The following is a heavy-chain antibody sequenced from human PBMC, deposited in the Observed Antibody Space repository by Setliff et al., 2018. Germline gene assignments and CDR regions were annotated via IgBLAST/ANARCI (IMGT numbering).Heavy chain of an antibody. Sequence: GGSLRLSCAASGFTFSNYYMTWIRQAPGKGLVWVSRINSDGSRTSYADSVKGRFTISRDNAKNTLYLQMNGLRAEDTAVYYCARDQTPRDYYYYAMDVWGQGTTVTVSS. CDR1: GFTFSNYY. V-gene: IGHV3-74*01. CDR3: ARDQTPRDYYYYAMDV. J-gene: IGHJ6*02. CDR2: INSDGSRT.